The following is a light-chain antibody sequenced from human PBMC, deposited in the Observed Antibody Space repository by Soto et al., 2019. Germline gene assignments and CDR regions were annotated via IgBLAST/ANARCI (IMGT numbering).Light chain of an antibody. Sequence: QSALTQPASVSGSPGQSITISCTGTSSDVGDYNYVSWYQQHPGKAPKLMIYEVSHRPSGVSNRFSGSKSGNTASLTISGLQVEDEADYYCSSYTSSSTLFGTGTKVTVL. CDR3: SSYTSSSTL. CDR1: SSDVGDYNY. CDR2: EVS. J-gene: IGLJ1*01. V-gene: IGLV2-14*01.